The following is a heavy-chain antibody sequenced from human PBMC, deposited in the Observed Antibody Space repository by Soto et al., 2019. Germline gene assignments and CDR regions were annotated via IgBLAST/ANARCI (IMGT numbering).Heavy chain of an antibody. CDR1: GYTFTSYD. V-gene: IGHV1-8*01. Sequence: QVQLVQSGAEVKKSGASVKVSCKASGYTFTSYDINWVRQATGQGLEWMGWINPNNGNTGYAQKXXXXXTXXXXXXXXXAYMELSSLRSEDTAVYFCARTSSATRGGFDPWGQGTLVTVSS. J-gene: IGHJ5*02. CDR2: INPNNGNT. D-gene: IGHD3-10*01. CDR3: ARTSSATRGGFDP.